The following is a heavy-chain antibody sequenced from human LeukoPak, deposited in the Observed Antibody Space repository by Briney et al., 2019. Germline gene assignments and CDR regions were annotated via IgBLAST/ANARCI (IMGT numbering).Heavy chain of an antibody. Sequence: GGSLRLSCAASGFTFSSYEMNWVRQAPGKGLEWVSSISSSSSYIHYADSVKGRFTISRDNAKNSLYLQMSSLRAEDTAVYYCARGYCSGGNCYSTDYWGQGTLVTVSS. J-gene: IGHJ4*02. D-gene: IGHD2-15*01. V-gene: IGHV3-21*01. CDR2: ISSSSSYI. CDR1: GFTFSSYE. CDR3: ARGYCSGGNCYSTDY.